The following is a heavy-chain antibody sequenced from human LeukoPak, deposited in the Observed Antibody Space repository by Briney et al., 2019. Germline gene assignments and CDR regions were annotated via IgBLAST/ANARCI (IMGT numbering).Heavy chain of an antibody. Sequence: LEGSLRLSCEASGSGFTFGNFGMSWVRQAPGKGLEWVSGISGSGYYTYYAGSVKGRFTISRDNSKNTLYIEMDSLRAEDTAVYYCAKDGSWGDYYFYFYMDVWGKGTTVTVSS. D-gene: IGHD3-16*01. J-gene: IGHJ6*03. V-gene: IGHV3-23*01. CDR1: GFTFGNFG. CDR3: AKDGSWGDYYFYFYMDV. CDR2: ISGSGYYT.